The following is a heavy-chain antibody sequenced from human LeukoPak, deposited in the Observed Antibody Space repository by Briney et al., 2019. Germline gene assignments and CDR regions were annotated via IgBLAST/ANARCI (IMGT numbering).Heavy chain of an antibody. CDR3: ARLMVGATRIYFDY. Sequence: ASVKVSCKASGYSFTNYAMNWVRQAPGQGLEWMGWISTNTGNPTYAQGFTGRFVFSLDTSVSTAYLQISSLKAEDTAVYYCARLMVGATRIYFDYWGQGSLVTVSS. CDR2: ISTNTGNP. CDR1: GYSFTNYA. D-gene: IGHD1-26*01. V-gene: IGHV7-4-1*02. J-gene: IGHJ4*02.